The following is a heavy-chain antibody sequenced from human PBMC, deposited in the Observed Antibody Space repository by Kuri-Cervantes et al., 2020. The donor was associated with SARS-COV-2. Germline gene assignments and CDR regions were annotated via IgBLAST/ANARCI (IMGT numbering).Heavy chain of an antibody. CDR2: IKQDGSEK. CDR3: AKEGILEWLSFDY. CDR1: GITFSDAW. D-gene: IGHD3-3*01. V-gene: IGHV3-7*04. J-gene: IGHJ4*02. Sequence: ETLSLTCAASGITFSDAWMSWVRQAPGKGLEWVANIKQDGSEKYYVDSVKGRFTISRDNSKNTLYLQMNSLRAEDTAVYYCAKEGILEWLSFDYWGQGTLVTVSS.